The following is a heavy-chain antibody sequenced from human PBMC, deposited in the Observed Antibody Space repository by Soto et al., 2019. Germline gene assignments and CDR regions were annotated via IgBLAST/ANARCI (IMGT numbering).Heavy chain of an antibody. CDR3: ARARFCTSTSCYHYFDF. V-gene: IGHV4-59*01. D-gene: IGHD2-2*01. CDR1: GGSISSSS. Sequence: SETLSLTCTVSGGSISSSSWSWIRQPPGRGLEWIGYTYNNGRTDYNPSLKSRVTISVDTSKNHFSLKLSSVTPADTAVYYCARARFCTSTSCYHYFDFWGQGTLVTVSS. J-gene: IGHJ4*02. CDR2: TYNNGRT.